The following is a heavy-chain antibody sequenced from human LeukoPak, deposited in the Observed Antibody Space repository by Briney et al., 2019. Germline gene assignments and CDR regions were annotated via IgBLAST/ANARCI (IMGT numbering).Heavy chain of an antibody. CDR1: GYSFTNYW. J-gene: IGHJ3*02. CDR3: ARHRLYYYGSGSNYRHAFDI. V-gene: IGHV5-51*01. D-gene: IGHD3-10*01. Sequence: GVSLKISCRASGYSFTNYWIGWVRQMPGKGLEWMANIYPGDSESRYSPSFQGQVTISADKSISTAYLQWSTLKASDTAMYYCARHRLYYYGSGSNYRHAFDIWGQGTMVTVSP. CDR2: IYPGDSES.